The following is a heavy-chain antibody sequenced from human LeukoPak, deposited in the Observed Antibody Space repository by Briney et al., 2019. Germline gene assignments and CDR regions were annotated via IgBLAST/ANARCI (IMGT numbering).Heavy chain of an antibody. Sequence: SPSETLSLTCTVSRGSTSTYYWSWIRQPAGKALEWIGRIYPSGNTNFNPSLMSRVTMSVDTSKNQFSLKLSSVTAADTAVYYCARGFYGSGVGYYYMDVWGKGTTVTISS. J-gene: IGHJ6*03. CDR1: RGSTSTYY. V-gene: IGHV4-4*07. CDR3: ARGFYGSGVGYYYMDV. CDR2: IYPSGNT. D-gene: IGHD3-10*01.